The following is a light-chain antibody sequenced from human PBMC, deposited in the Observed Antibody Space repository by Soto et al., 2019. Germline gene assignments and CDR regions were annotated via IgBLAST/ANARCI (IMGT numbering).Light chain of an antibody. Sequence: DIQLTQSPSFLSASVGDRVTITCRASQGISSYLAWYQQKPGKAPKLLIYKASTLKSGVPSRFSGSGSGTEFTLTTSSLQPDDLPTSYSQQYNTYWTFGQGTKVDIK. V-gene: IGKV1-9*01. CDR3: QQYNTYWT. CDR2: KAS. CDR1: QGISSY. J-gene: IGKJ1*01.